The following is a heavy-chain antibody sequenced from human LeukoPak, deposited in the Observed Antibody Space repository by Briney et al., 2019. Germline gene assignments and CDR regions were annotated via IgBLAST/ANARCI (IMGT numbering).Heavy chain of an antibody. D-gene: IGHD3-16*01. V-gene: IGHV1-18*01. J-gene: IGHJ4*02. CDR3: FAWGSYLTPSDFDY. CDR1: GYTFTSYG. Sequence: GASVKVSCKASGYTFTSYGISWVRQAPGQGLEWMGWISAYNGNTNYAQKLQGRVTMTTDTSASTAYMELRSLRSDDTAVYYCFAWGSYLTPSDFDYWGQGTLVTVSS. CDR2: ISAYNGNT.